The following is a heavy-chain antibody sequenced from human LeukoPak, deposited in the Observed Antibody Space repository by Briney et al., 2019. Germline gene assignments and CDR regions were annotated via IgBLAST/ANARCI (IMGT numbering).Heavy chain of an antibody. CDR3: ARGLRFLEWLSPFDP. CDR2: ISSSGSTI. CDR1: GFTFSDYY. J-gene: IGHJ5*02. Sequence: PGGSLRLPCAASGFTFSDYYMSWIRQAPGKGLEWVSYISSSGSTIYYADSVKGRFTISRDNAKNSLYLQMNSLRAEDTAVYYCARGLRFLEWLSPFDPWGQGTLVTVSS. D-gene: IGHD3-3*01. V-gene: IGHV3-11*04.